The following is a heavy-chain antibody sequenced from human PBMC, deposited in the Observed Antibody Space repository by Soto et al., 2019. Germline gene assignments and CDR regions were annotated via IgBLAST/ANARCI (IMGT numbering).Heavy chain of an antibody. CDR1: GFTFSSYG. CDR3: AKDRRWDWNRDDRENYYYYGMDV. J-gene: IGHJ6*02. Sequence: PGGSLRLSCAASGFTFSSYGMHWVRQAPGKGLEWVAVISYDGSNKYYADSVKGRFTISRDNSKNTLYLQMNSLRAEDTAVYYCAKDRRWDWNRDDRENYYYYGMDVWGQGTTVTVSS. V-gene: IGHV3-30*18. D-gene: IGHD1-1*01. CDR2: ISYDGSNK.